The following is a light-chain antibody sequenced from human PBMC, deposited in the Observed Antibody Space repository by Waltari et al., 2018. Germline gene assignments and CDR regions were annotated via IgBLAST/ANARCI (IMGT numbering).Light chain of an antibody. CDR2: GTS. J-gene: IGKJ1*01. CDR3: QHYVRLPAT. Sequence: DIVLTQSPGPLYLSPGEITTLFCRASQSVGRTLAWYQQKPGQAPRLLIYGTSSRATDIPDRFSGSGSGTDFSLTINRLEPEDFAVYYCQHYVRLPATFGQGTKVEIK. CDR1: QSVGRT. V-gene: IGKV3-20*01.